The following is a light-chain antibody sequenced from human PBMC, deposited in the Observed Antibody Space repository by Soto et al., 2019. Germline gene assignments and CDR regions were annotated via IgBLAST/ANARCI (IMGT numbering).Light chain of an antibody. V-gene: IGKV3-11*01. J-gene: IGKJ4*01. CDR3: QQRSNGPT. CDR2: DAS. CDR1: QRVSSY. Sequence: EIVLTQSPATLSLSPGERATLSCRASQRVSSYLAWYQQKPGQAPRLLIYDASNRATGIPARFSGSGSGTDFTLTISSLEPEDFAVYYCQQRSNGPTFGGGTKVEIK.